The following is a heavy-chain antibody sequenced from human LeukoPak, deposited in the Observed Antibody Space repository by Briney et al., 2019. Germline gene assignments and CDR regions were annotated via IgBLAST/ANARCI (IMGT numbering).Heavy chain of an antibody. Sequence: GGSLTLSCAASGFTVSSNYMSWVRQAPGKGLEWVSFIYSGGTTYYADSVEDRLTISRDNSKNTLLLQMNSLRTEDTAVYYCARDEYSYADAAHWGQGTLVTVSS. V-gene: IGHV3-66*01. D-gene: IGHD5-18*01. CDR1: GFTVSSNY. CDR3: ARDEYSYADAAH. J-gene: IGHJ4*02. CDR2: IYSGGTT.